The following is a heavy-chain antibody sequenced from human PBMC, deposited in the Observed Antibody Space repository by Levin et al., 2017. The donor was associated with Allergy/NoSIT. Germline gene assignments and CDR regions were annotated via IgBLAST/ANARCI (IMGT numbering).Heavy chain of an antibody. CDR2: ITGSVVISGSDVST. Sequence: GESLKISCAASGFTFSSYAMSWVRQAPGKGLEWVSAITGSVVISGSDVSTYYADSVKGRFTISRDNSKNTLYLQMNSLRVEDTAVYYCAKPLRNNGWSKFDYWGQGTLVTVSS. CDR3: AKPLRNNGWSKFDY. V-gene: IGHV3-23*01. J-gene: IGHJ4*02. D-gene: IGHD6-19*01. CDR1: GFTFSSYA.